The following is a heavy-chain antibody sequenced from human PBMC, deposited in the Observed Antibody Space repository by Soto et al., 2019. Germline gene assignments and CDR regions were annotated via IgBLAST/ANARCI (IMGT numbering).Heavy chain of an antibody. D-gene: IGHD2-21*01. CDR3: AQDRGWGVVSPSHDY. Sequence: EVQLLESGGGMVQPGGSLRVCCAASGFTFRNFVMSWVRQAPGKGLEWVSAIRATGGETFYADSVKGRFTISRDNSKNTLYLQTNSLRDEDTALYFCAQDRGWGVVSPSHDYWGQGTLVTVSS. CDR2: IRATGGET. CDR1: GFTFRNFV. J-gene: IGHJ4*02. V-gene: IGHV3-23*01.